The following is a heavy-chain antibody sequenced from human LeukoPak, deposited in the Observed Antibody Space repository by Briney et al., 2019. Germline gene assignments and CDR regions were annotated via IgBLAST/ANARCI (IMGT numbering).Heavy chain of an antibody. J-gene: IGHJ4*02. CDR2: INPNSGGT. CDR3: ARDGNCSGGSCSLDY. Sequence: GASVKVSCKASGYTFTGHYIHWVRQAPGQGLEWMGWINPNSGGTNYAQKFQGRVTITRDTSINSAYLELRRLRSDDTAVYYCARDGNCSGGSCSLDYWGQGTLVTVSS. D-gene: IGHD2-15*01. CDR1: GYTFTGHY. V-gene: IGHV1-2*02.